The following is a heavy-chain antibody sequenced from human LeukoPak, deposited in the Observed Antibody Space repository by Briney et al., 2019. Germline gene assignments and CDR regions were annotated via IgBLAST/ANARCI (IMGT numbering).Heavy chain of an antibody. CDR3: AKDSGSGSYHFDC. CDR2: IKSKSDGGTT. CDR1: GSTFTDAW. Sequence: TGGSFRLSCAASGSTFTDAWMSWVGRAPGKGLEWVGRIKSKSDGGTTDYAATVKGRFTISRDDSKNTLFLQMNSLKTEDTAVYYCAKDSGSGSYHFDCWGRGTLVTVSS. V-gene: IGHV3-15*01. D-gene: IGHD3-10*01. J-gene: IGHJ4*02.